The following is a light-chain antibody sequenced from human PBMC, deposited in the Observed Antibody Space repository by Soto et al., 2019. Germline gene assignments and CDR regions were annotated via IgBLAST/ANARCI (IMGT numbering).Light chain of an antibody. CDR2: AAS. CDR3: QQYDNLPFT. J-gene: IGKJ4*01. V-gene: IGKV1-33*01. CDR1: QDVSNY. Sequence: DIQMTQSPSSLAASVGDRVTITCQASQDVSNYLSWYQQKPGKAPKLLIYAASNLETGVPLRFSGSGSGTHFTFTISSLQPEDIATYYCQQYDNLPFTFGGGSNVEIK.